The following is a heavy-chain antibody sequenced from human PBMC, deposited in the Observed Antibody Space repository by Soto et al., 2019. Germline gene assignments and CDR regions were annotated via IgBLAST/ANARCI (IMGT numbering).Heavy chain of an antibody. Sequence: HPGGSLRLSCAASGFTFSSYGMHWVRQAPGKGLEWVAVISYDGSNKYYADSVKGRFTISRDNSKNTLYLQMNSLRAEDTAVYYCAANMVRGARLIYYYYYGMDVWGQGTTVTVSS. CDR3: AANMVRGARLIYYYYYGMDV. J-gene: IGHJ6*02. D-gene: IGHD3-10*01. CDR1: GFTFSSYG. CDR2: ISYDGSNK. V-gene: IGHV3-30*03.